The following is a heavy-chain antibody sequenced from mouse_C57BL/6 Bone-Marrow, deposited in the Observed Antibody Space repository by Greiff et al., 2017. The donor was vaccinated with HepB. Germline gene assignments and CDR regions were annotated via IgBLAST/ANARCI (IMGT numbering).Heavy chain of an antibody. V-gene: IGHV7-3*01. D-gene: IGHD2-4*01. CDR2: IRNKANGYTT. J-gene: IGHJ3*01. CDR3: ARGNDYGGFAY. CDR1: GFTFTDYY. Sequence: EVNVVESGGGLVQPGGSLSLSCAASGFTFTDYYMSWVRQPPGKALEWLGFIRNKANGYTTEYSASVKGRFTISRDNSQSILYLQMNALRAEDSATYYCARGNDYGGFAYWGQGTLVTVSA.